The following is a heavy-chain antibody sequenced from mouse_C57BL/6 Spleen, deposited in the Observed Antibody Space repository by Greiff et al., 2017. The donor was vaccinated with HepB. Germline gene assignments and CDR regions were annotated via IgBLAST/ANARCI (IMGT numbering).Heavy chain of an antibody. V-gene: IGHV5-9*01. CDR3: ARDYGSSPAWFAY. CDR2: ISGGGGNT. J-gene: IGHJ3*01. D-gene: IGHD1-1*01. CDR1: GFTFSSYT. Sequence: EVMLVESGGGLVKPGGSLKLSCAASGFTFSSYTMSWVRQTPEKRLEWVATISGGGGNTCYPDSVKGRFTISRDNAKNTLYLQMSSLRSEDTALYYCARDYGSSPAWFAYWGQGTLVTVSA.